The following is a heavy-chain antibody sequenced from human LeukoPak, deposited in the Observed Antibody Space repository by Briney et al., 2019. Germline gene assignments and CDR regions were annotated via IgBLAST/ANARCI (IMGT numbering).Heavy chain of an antibody. J-gene: IGHJ5*02. CDR3: ARVDGSPIWSGELLYPNWFDP. CDR2: MNPNSGNT. D-gene: IGHD3-10*01. CDR1: GYTFTSYD. Sequence: ASVKVSCKASGYTFTSYDINWVRQATGQGLEWMGWMNPNSGNTGYAQKFQGRVTMTRNTSISTAYMELSSLRSEDTAVYYCARVDGSPIWSGELLYPNWFDPWGQGTLVTVSS. V-gene: IGHV1-8*01.